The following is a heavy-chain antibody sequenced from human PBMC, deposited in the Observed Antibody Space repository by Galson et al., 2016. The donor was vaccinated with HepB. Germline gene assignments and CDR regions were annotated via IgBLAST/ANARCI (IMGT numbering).Heavy chain of an antibody. CDR3: GREGSYGGSDYPVAFDV. D-gene: IGHD1-26*01. CDR1: GFTFSSYT. J-gene: IGHJ3*01. Sequence: SLRLSCAASGFTFSSYTMNWVRQAPGKGLEWVGFIRTKAYGGTTENAASVKGRFTISRDESKGIAYLQMNSLKTEDTGVYYCGREGSYGGSDYPVAFDVWGQGTVVTVSS. V-gene: IGHV3-49*04. CDR2: IRTKAYGGTT.